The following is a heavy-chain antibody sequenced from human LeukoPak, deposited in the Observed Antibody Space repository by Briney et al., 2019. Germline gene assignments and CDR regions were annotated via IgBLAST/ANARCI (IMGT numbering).Heavy chain of an antibody. D-gene: IGHD3-22*01. CDR3: ASYNSSYYWDDAFDI. Sequence: SETLSLTCTVSGGSISSGSYYWSWIRQPAGQELEWIGRIYTSRSTKYNPSLKSRVTISVDTSKNQFSLKLSSVTAADTAVYYCASYNSSYYWDDAFDIWGQGTMVTVSS. CDR2: IYTSRST. J-gene: IGHJ3*02. V-gene: IGHV4-61*02. CDR1: GGSISSGSYY.